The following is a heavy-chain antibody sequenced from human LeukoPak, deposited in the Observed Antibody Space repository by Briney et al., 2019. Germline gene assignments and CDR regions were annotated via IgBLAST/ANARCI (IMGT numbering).Heavy chain of an antibody. Sequence: GGSLRLSCAASGFTFSRYTLNWVRQAPGKGLVWVSSISTSSSYIYYADSVKGRFTISRDNAKNSLSLQMDSLRAEDTAVYYCAADEGYSYGTNYYYYGMAVWGQGTTVTVSS. CDR2: ISTSSSYI. CDR3: AADEGYSYGTNYYYYGMAV. V-gene: IGHV3-21*01. D-gene: IGHD5-18*01. CDR1: GFTFSRYT. J-gene: IGHJ6*02.